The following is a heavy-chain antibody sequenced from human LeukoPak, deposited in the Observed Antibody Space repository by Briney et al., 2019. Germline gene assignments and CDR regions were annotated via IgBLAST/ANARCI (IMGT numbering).Heavy chain of an antibody. CDR1: GYSVSSGYY. Sequence: PSETLSLTCTVSGYSVSSGYYWGWIRQPPGKGLEWIGTRFHIGNTYYNPSLKRRVHISVDTSKNQFSLKLSSVTAADTAVYSCARGRYDYYFDYWGQGTLVTVSS. CDR3: ARGRYDYYFDY. CDR2: RFHIGNT. D-gene: IGHD1-1*01. V-gene: IGHV4-38-2*02. J-gene: IGHJ4*02.